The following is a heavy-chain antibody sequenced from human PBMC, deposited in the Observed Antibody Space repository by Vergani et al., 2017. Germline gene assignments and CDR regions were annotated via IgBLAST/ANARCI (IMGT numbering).Heavy chain of an antibody. D-gene: IGHD3-10*01. Sequence: QVQLLQSGSELKKPGASVRISCEASGYTFTNYPLIWVRQAPGQGLEWMGWINPNSGGTNYARKFQGRVTMTRDTSISTAYMELSRLRSDDTAVYYCARVNGELVTYYYYGMDVWGQGTTVTVSS. V-gene: IGHV1-2*02. J-gene: IGHJ6*02. CDR1: GYTFTNYP. CDR3: ARVNGELVTYYYYGMDV. CDR2: INPNSGGT.